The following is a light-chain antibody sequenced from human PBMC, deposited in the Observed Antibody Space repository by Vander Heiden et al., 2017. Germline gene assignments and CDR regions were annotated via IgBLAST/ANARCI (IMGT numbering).Light chain of an antibody. V-gene: IGLV3-25*03. CDR2: KDS. J-gene: IGLJ2*01. CDR1: ALPKQY. CDR3: QSADSSGTYVV. Sequence: SSALTQPPSVSVSPGQTARITCPGDALPKQYAYWYQQKPGQAPVLVIYKDSERPSGIPERFSGSSSGTTVTLTISGVQAEDEADYYCQSADSSGTYVVFGGGTKLTVL.